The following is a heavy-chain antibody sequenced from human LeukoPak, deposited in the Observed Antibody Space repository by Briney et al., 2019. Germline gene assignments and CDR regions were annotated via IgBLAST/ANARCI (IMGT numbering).Heavy chain of an antibody. CDR3: ARLEAAGDYYYGMDV. CDR1: GFTFSSYA. J-gene: IGHJ6*04. CDR2: IYYSGNT. V-gene: IGHV4-31*02. D-gene: IGHD6-13*01. Sequence: LRLSCAASGFTFSSYAMSWVRQAPGKGLEWIGYIYYSGNTYYSPSLKGRLTISIDTSKNQFSLKLSSVTAADTAVYYCARLEAAGDYYYGMDVWGKGTTVTVSS.